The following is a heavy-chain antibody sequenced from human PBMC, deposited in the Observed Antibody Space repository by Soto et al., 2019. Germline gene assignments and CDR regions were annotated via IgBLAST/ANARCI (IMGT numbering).Heavy chain of an antibody. CDR3: ARDESIYGDYYYGMDV. V-gene: IGHV3-21*01. J-gene: IGHJ6*02. CDR2: ISSSSSYI. D-gene: IGHD4-17*01. Sequence: EVQLVESGGGLVKPGGSLRLSCAASGFTFSSYSMNWVRQAPGKGLEWVSSISSSSSYIYYADSVKGRFTISRDNAKNSLYLQMNSLRAEDMAVYYCARDESIYGDYYYGMDVWGQGTAVTVSS. CDR1: GFTFSSYS.